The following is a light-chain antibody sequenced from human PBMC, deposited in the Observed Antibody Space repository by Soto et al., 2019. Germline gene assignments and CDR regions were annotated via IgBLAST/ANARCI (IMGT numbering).Light chain of an antibody. CDR2: GAS. CDR3: QRYDSLRT. Sequence: EIVLTQSPGTLSLSPGERATLSCRASQSVRSNFLAWYQQKPGQAPRLLIYGASNRATDIPDRFSGSGSGTDFTLTITRLEPEDFAMYYCQRYDSLRTFGQGTKVEF. V-gene: IGKV3-20*01. CDR1: QSVRSNF. J-gene: IGKJ1*01.